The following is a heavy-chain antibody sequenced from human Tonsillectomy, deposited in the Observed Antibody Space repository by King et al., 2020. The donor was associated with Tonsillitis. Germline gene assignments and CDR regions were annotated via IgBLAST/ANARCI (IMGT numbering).Heavy chain of an antibody. Sequence: VQLVESGGGLVQPGGSLRLSCAASGFTFSSYALSWVRQAPGKGLEWVSGISGSGGGTYYADSVKGRFTISRDTSKNTLDLQMNSLRAEDTAVYYCAKSLRGGITVAGTIDYWGQGTLVTVSS. D-gene: IGHD6-19*01. V-gene: IGHV3-23*04. CDR3: AKSLRGGITVAGTIDY. CDR2: ISGSGGGT. J-gene: IGHJ4*02. CDR1: GFTFSSYA.